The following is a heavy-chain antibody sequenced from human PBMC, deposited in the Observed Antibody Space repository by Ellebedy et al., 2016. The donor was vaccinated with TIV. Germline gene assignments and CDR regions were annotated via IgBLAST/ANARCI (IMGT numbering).Heavy chain of an antibody. CDR3: ARDRGGVGATNGFDY. D-gene: IGHD1-26*01. V-gene: IGHV1-46*04. J-gene: IGHJ4*02. CDR1: GYTFTSYY. Sequence: AASVQVSCKASGYTFTSYYMHWVRHAPGQGLEWMGIINPSGGSTSYAQKLQGRVTMTRDTSTSTVYMELSSLRSEDTAVYYCARDRGGVGATNGFDYWGQGTLVTVSS. CDR2: INPSGGST.